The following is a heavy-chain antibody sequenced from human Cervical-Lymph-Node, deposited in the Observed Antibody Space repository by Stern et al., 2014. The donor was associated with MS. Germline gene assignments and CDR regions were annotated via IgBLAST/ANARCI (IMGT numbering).Heavy chain of an antibody. CDR1: GYTFSTFG. J-gene: IGHJ5*02. CDR2: ISTYNCKT. D-gene: IGHD1-7*01. CDR3: ARDLRILGSTAWFDP. Sequence: QVQLVESGPEVKNPGASVKVSCKASGYTFSTFGVNWVRQAPGQGLEWMGGISTYNCKTTYAKKFQGRVIMSTDTSTSTVYMELKNLTSDDTAIYYCARDLRILGSTAWFDPWGQGTLVSVSS. V-gene: IGHV1-18*01.